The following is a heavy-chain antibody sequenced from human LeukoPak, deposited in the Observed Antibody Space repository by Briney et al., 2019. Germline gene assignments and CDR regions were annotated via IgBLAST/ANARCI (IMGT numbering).Heavy chain of an antibody. CDR2: ICHSGST. J-gene: IGHJ4*02. V-gene: IGHV4-38-2*01. D-gene: IGHD3-22*01. CDR1: GYSISSGYY. CDR3: ARTLYYYDSSGYYLSMVWPFDY. Sequence: SETLSLTCAVSGYSISSGYYWGWIRQPPGKGLEWIGSICHSGSTYYNPSLKSRVTISVDTSKNQFSLKLSSVTAAATAVYYCARTLYYYDSSGYYLSMVWPFDYWGQGTLVTVSS.